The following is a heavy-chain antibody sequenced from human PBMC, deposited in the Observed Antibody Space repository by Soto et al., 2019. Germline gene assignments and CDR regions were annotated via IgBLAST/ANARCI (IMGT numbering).Heavy chain of an antibody. CDR3: ARDSGIVVVMTDNYYYGMDV. V-gene: IGHV1-69*13. Sequence: SGKVACKASAGTFSHSAISWVLQAPGEGLEWMGGIIPISGTAHYAQKFQGRVTITADESTSTAYMELSSLRSEDTAVYYCARDSGIVVVMTDNYYYGMDVWGQGTTVTVSS. CDR1: AGTFSHSA. J-gene: IGHJ6*02. D-gene: IGHD3-22*01. CDR2: IIPISGTA.